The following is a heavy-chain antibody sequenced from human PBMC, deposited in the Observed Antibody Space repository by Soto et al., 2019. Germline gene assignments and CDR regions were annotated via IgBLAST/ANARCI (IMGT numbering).Heavy chain of an antibody. CDR1: GFTFSNYE. V-gene: IGHV3-13*01. D-gene: IGHD2-21*01. CDR3: AGRRQVINDYYGLAD. Sequence: EVQLVESGGGLVQPGGSLRLSCAASGFTFSNYEMHWVRRVTGKGLEWVSGIGTAGDTKYVGSVKGRFTISRDNAKNSLYLQMNSLRAEDTAVYYCAGRRQVINDYYGLADWGQGTTVIVSS. J-gene: IGHJ6*02. CDR2: IGTAGDT.